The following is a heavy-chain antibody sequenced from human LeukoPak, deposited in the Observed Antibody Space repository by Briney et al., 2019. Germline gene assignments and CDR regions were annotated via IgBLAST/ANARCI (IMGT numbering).Heavy chain of an antibody. J-gene: IGHJ4*02. V-gene: IGHV1-2*02. CDR3: ARDSTDTFPTMFDY. D-gene: IGHD3-16*01. CDR1: GYTFAGHY. Sequence: WASVKVSCKASGYTFAGHYLHWVRQAPGQGLEWMGWINPYRGDTYYVQKFQGRVTMTRDTSVDTAYMDLSRLRSDDTAVYYCARDSTDTFPTMFDYWGQGTLVTVSS. CDR2: INPYRGDT.